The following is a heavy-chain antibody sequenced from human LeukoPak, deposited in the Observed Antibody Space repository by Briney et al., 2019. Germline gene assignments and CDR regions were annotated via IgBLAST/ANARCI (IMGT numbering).Heavy chain of an antibody. CDR1: GFTFSSYW. CDR2: IKQDGSEK. Sequence: GGSLRLSCATSGFTFSSYWMSWVRQAPGKGLEWVANIKQDGSEKHYVDSVKGRFTISRDNAKNSLYLQMNSLRAEDMAVYYCVRIYGNPYFDYWGQGTLVTVSS. J-gene: IGHJ4*02. CDR3: VRIYGNPYFDY. D-gene: IGHD4-11*01. V-gene: IGHV3-7*01.